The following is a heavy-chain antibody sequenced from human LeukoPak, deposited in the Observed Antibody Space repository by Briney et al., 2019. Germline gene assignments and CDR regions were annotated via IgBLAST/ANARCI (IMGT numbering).Heavy chain of an antibody. CDR3: ARDTITMRVVGGLDY. CDR1: GGTFSSYA. D-gene: IGHD3-22*01. V-gene: IGHV1-69*04. Sequence: SVKVSRKASGGTFSSYAISWVRQAPGQGLEWMGRIIPILGIANYAQKFQGRVTITADKSSSTAYMELSSLRSEDTAVYYCARDTITMRVVGGLDYWGQGTLVTVSS. CDR2: IIPILGIA. J-gene: IGHJ4*02.